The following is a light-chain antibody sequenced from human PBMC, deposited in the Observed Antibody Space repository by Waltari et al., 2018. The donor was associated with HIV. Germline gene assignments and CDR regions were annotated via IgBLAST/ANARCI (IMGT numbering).Light chain of an antibody. CDR1: GLPKQS. V-gene: IGLV3-25*03. Sequence: SYELTQSPSVSVSPGQTARITCSGDGLPKQSAYWYQQKPGKDPVLVIYKDSERPSGIPERFSGSSSGTKVTLTISGVQAEDEADYYCQSADSSGSNVYLFGSGTKVTVL. CDR3: QSADSSGSNVYL. CDR2: KDS. J-gene: IGLJ1*01.